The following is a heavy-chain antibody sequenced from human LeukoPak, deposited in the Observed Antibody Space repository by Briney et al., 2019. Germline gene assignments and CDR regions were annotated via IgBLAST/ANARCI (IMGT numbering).Heavy chain of an antibody. D-gene: IGHD3-9*01. V-gene: IGHV3-21*01. Sequence: KPGGSLGLSCAASGFTFSSYSMIWFRQAPGKGLEWVSSIAGGGGYIYYADSVKGRFTISRDNAKNTLYLQMNSLRAEDTAVYYCAKFRLSNYEILTGYYYYFDSWGQGTLVTVSS. CDR3: AKFRLSNYEILTGYYYYFDS. CDR1: GFTFSSYS. CDR2: IAGGGGYI. J-gene: IGHJ4*02.